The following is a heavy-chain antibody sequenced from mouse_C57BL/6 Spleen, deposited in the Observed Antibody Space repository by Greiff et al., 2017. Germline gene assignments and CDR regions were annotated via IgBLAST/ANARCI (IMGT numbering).Heavy chain of an antibody. V-gene: IGHV1-78*01. J-gene: IGHJ2*01. Sequence: VQLQQSDAELVKPGASVKISCKVSGYTFTDHTIHWMKQRPEQGLEWIGYIYPRDGSTKYNEKFKGKATLTADKSSSTAYMQLNSLTSEDSAVYFCARGDLYYYGSTPYFDYWGQGTTLTVSS. D-gene: IGHD1-1*01. CDR2: IYPRDGST. CDR1: GYTFTDHT. CDR3: ARGDLYYYGSTPYFDY.